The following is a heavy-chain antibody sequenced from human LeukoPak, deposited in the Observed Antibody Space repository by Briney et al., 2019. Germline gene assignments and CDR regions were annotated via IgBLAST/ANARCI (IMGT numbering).Heavy chain of an antibody. CDR1: GFTFSSYW. Sequence: GSLRLSCAASGFTFSSYWMSWVRQAPGKGLEWIGSIYYSGSTYYNPSLKSRVTISVDTSKNQFSLKLSSVTAADTAVYYCARDTVGAPAFFDYWGQGTLVTVSS. CDR2: IYYSGST. CDR3: ARDTVGAPAFFDY. D-gene: IGHD1-26*01. J-gene: IGHJ4*02. V-gene: IGHV4-39*07.